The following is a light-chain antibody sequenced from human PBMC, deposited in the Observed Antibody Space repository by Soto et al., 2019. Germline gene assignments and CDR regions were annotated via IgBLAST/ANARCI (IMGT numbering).Light chain of an antibody. CDR3: CSYTVGDTVV. CDR2: EVT. Sequence: QSALTQPASASGSPGQSVTISCTGTTTDVGGYDLVSWYQQHPGKAPKVIIYEVTKRPSGVPDRFFGSKSGSTASLTVSGLQAEDEAVYYCCSYTVGDTVVFGGGTKVTVL. CDR1: TTDVGGYDL. V-gene: IGLV2-8*01. J-gene: IGLJ2*01.